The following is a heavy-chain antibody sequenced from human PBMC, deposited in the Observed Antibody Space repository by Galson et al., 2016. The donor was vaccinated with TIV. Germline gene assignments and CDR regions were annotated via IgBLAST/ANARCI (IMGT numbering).Heavy chain of an antibody. CDR3: IREGSTVTMHHYFGMDV. J-gene: IGHJ6*02. V-gene: IGHV4-38-2*02. CDR2: IYESGTT. D-gene: IGHD4-17*01. Sequence: SETLSLTCVVSGFSIKSGYFWGWIRQPPGKGLQWIGGIYESGTTYSNPSLKSRLTMSVDTSKNQFSLKLSSVTAADTAVYYCIREGSTVTMHHYFGMDVWGQGTSVTVSS. CDR1: GFSIKSGYF.